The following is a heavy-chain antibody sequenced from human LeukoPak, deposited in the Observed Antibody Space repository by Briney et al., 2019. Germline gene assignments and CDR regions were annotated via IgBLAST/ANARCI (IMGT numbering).Heavy chain of an antibody. J-gene: IGHJ1*01. CDR2: INPSGGST. D-gene: IGHD2-21*02. CDR3: ARDHWSVTANPQDGYFQH. V-gene: IGHV1-46*01. Sequence: ASVKVSCKASGGTFSSYAISWVRQAPGQGLEWMGIINPSGGSTSYAQKFQGRVTMTRDTSTSTVYMELSSLRSEDTAVYYCARDHWSVTANPQDGYFQHWGQGTLVTVSS. CDR1: GGTFSSYA.